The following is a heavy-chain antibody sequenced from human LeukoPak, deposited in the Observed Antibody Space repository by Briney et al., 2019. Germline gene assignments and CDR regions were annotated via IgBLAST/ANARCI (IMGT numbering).Heavy chain of an antibody. CDR1: GYTFTGYY. J-gene: IGHJ4*02. Sequence: ASVKVSCEASGYTFTGYYMHWVRQAPGQGLEWMGWINPNSGGTNYAQKFQGRVTMTRDTSISTAYMELSRLRSDDTAVYYCARRTTGTTGTYYFDYWGQGTLVTVSS. D-gene: IGHD1-1*01. CDR2: INPNSGGT. CDR3: ARRTTGTTGTYYFDY. V-gene: IGHV1-2*02.